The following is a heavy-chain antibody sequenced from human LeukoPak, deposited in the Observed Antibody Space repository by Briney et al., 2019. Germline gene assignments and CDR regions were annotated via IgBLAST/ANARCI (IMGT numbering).Heavy chain of an antibody. CDR3: ARESDSSGYYPYYFDY. V-gene: IGHV3-11*01. CDR2: ISSSGSTI. CDR1: GFTFSDYY. J-gene: IGHJ4*02. Sequence: GGSLRLSCAASGFTFSDYYMSWIRQAPGKGLEWVPYISSSGSTIYYADSVKGRFTISRDNAKNSLYLQMNSLRAEDTAVYYCARESDSSGYYPYYFDYWGQGTLVTVSS. D-gene: IGHD3-22*01.